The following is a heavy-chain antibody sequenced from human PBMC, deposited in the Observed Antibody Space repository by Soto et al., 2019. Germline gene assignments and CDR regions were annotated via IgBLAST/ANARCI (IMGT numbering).Heavy chain of an antibody. Sequence: SVKVSCKASGGTFSSYAISWVRQAPGQGLEWMGGIIPIFGTANYAQKFQGRVTITADESTSTAYMELSSLRCEDTAVYYCASYYDSSGYPFDYWGQGTLVTVSS. D-gene: IGHD3-22*01. CDR2: IIPIFGTA. CDR1: GGTFSSYA. V-gene: IGHV1-69*13. J-gene: IGHJ4*02. CDR3: ASYYDSSGYPFDY.